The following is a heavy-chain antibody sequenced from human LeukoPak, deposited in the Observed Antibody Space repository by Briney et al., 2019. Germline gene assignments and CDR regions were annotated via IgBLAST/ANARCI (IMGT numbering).Heavy chain of an antibody. CDR2: ISAYNGNT. CDR3: ARDSESSGWGSRYFDY. J-gene: IGHJ4*02. CDR1: GYTFTSYG. Sequence: ASVKVSCKASGYTFTSYGISWVRQAPGQGLEWMGWISAYNGNTNYAQKLQGRVTMTTDTSTSTAYMELRSLRSDDTAVYYCARDSESSGWGSRYFDYWGQGTLVTVSS. D-gene: IGHD3-22*01. V-gene: IGHV1-18*01.